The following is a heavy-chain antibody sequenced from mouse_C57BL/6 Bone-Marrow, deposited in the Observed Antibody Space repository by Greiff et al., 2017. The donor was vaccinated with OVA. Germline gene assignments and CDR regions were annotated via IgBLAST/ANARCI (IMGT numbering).Heavy chain of an antibody. J-gene: IGHJ1*03. V-gene: IGHV10-1*01. Sequence: EVQGVESGGGLVQPKGSLKLSCAASGFSFNTYAMNWVRQAPGKGLEWVARIRSKSNNYATYYADSVKDRFTISRDDSESMLYLQMNNLKTEDTAMYYCVRVYDGYYLGYFDVWGTGTTVTVSS. CDR1: GFSFNTYA. CDR2: IRSKSNNYAT. D-gene: IGHD2-3*01. CDR3: VRVYDGYYLGYFDV.